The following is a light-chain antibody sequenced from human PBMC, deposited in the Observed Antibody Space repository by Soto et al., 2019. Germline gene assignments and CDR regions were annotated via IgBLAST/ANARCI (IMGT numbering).Light chain of an antibody. CDR2: DAS. Sequence: EIVLTQSPATLSLSPGERSTLSCRSSKSDSSFLAWYQQKPGQAPRLLIYDASDRATGIPTRFSGSGSGTDFTLTISSLEPEDFAVYYCQQRSNWPLTFGGGTKVEMK. CDR3: QQRSNWPLT. J-gene: IGKJ4*01. V-gene: IGKV3-11*01. CDR1: KSDSSF.